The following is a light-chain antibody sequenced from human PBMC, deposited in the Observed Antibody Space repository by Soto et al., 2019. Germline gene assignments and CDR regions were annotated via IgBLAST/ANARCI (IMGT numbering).Light chain of an antibody. V-gene: IGKV1-5*03. CDR2: KAS. Sequence: DIQMTQSPPTLPATVGDRVTITCRASQSISSKLAWYQRKPGKAPKVLINKASSLQSGVPSRFSGSGSGTEFTLTISSLQPDDFATYYCQQYSSYPFTFGGGTKVEIK. J-gene: IGKJ4*01. CDR3: QQYSSYPFT. CDR1: QSISSK.